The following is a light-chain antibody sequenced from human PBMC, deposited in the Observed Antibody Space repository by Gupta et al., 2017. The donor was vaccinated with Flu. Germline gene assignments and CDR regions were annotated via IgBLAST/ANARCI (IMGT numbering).Light chain of an antibody. Sequence: FLLPQPHSVSESPGNTVTISCSRSSGGIASFYVQWYQHRPGSSPTTVIYEDNRRPSGVPDRFSGSIDSSSNAASLTISGQEEEDEADYYCQSDDSRNPYVFGSGTKVTVL. CDR1: SGGIASFY. CDR2: EDN. CDR3: QSDDSRNPYV. V-gene: IGLV6-57*01. J-gene: IGLJ1*01.